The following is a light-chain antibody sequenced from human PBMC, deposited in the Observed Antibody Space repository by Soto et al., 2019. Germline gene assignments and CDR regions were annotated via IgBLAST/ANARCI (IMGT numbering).Light chain of an antibody. CDR3: QQSYSPPLT. CDR1: QTVFYGINKKNY. CDR2: WAS. V-gene: IGKV4-1*01. J-gene: IGKJ4*01. Sequence: DIVMTQSPDSLAVSLGERATMHCKSSQTVFYGINKKNYLAWYQHKPGQPPKLLIYWASTRESGVPDRFSGSGSGTDFTLTISSLQAEDVAVYYCQQSYSPPLTFGGGTKVEIK.